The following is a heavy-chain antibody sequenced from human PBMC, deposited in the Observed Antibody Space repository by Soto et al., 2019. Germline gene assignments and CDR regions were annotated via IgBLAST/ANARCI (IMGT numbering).Heavy chain of an antibody. Sequence: GGSLRLSCAASGFTFSSYGMHWVRQAPGKGLEWVAVISYDGSNKYYADSVKGRFTISRENSKNTLYLQMNSLRAEDTAVYYCAKERTTIFGVVHLVNWGQGTLVTIAS. CDR3: AKERTTIFGVVHLVN. V-gene: IGHV3-30*18. CDR2: ISYDGSNK. D-gene: IGHD3-3*01. J-gene: IGHJ4*02. CDR1: GFTFSSYG.